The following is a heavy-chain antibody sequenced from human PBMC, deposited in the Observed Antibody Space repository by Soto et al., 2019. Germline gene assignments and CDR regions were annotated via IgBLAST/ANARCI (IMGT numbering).Heavy chain of an antibody. J-gene: IGHJ4*02. CDR3: AIARWDVHGAY. Sequence: SETLSLTCSVSGGSISSNYWNWIRQPPGKGLEWIGYIHYSGSTIYNPSLKSRVIISVDTSKNQFSLKLSSVTAADTAIYYCAIARWDVHGAYWGQGTLVTVSS. CDR2: IHYSGST. D-gene: IGHD1-26*01. CDR1: GGSISSNY. V-gene: IGHV4-59*01.